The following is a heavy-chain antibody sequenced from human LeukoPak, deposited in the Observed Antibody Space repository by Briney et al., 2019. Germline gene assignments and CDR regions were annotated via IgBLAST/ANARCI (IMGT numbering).Heavy chain of an antibody. CDR1: GGTFSSYA. V-gene: IGHV1-69*06. CDR2: IIPIFGTA. J-gene: IGHJ3*02. D-gene: IGHD2-2*01. CDR3: ARVPVLRYCSSTSCFNPGGGAFDI. Sequence: SVKVSCKASGGTFSSYAISWVRQAPGQGLEWMGGIIPIFGTANYAQKFQGRVTITADKSTSTAYMELSSLRSGDTAAYYCARVPVLRYCSSTSCFNPGGGAFDIWGQGTMVTVSS.